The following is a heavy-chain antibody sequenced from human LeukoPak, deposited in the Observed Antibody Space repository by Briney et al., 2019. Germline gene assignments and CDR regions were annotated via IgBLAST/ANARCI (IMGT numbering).Heavy chain of an antibody. CDR3: AREEYSGYERHALDI. J-gene: IGHJ3*02. Sequence: ASVKVSCKASGYTFTGYYMHWVRQAPGQGLEWMGWINPNSGGTNYAQKFQGRVTMTRDTSISTAYMELSRLRSDDTAVYYCAREEYSGYERHALDIWGQGTMVTVSS. D-gene: IGHD5-12*01. CDR2: INPNSGGT. V-gene: IGHV1-2*02. CDR1: GYTFTGYY.